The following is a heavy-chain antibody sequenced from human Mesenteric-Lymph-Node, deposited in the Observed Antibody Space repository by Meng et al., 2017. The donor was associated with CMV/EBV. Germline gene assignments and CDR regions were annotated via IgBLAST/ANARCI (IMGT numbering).Heavy chain of an antibody. D-gene: IGHD3-9*01. Sequence: FTFISTAMHWSGKATGKGLGWVSVIGTAGDTSYPGSVKGGFTISRENAKTSLYLQMNSLRAGDTAVYYCARGYYDILTVYYTRWYFVLWAVAPWSPSPQ. CDR3: ARGYYDILTVYYTRWYFVL. J-gene: IGHJ2*01. CDR1: FTFISTA. V-gene: IGHV3-13*01. CDR2: IGTAGDT.